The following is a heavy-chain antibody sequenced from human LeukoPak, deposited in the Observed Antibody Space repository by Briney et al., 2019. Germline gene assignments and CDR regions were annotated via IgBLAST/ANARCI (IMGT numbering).Heavy chain of an antibody. J-gene: IGHJ1*01. CDR3: ARSAADRSTSLYFQH. CDR2: IYPGDSDT. Sequence: GESLKISCKGSGFSFTSFWIGWVRQMPGKDLEWMGIIYPGDSDTRSSPSFQGQVTISADRSTSTAYLQWSRLKASDTAIYYCARSAADRSTSLYFQHWGQGTLVTVSS. V-gene: IGHV5-51*01. CDR1: GFSFTSFW. D-gene: IGHD2/OR15-2a*01.